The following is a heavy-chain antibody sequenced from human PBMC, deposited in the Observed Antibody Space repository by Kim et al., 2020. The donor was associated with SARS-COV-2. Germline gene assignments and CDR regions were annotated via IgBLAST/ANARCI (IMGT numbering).Heavy chain of an antibody. J-gene: IGHJ4*02. Sequence: SETLSLTCTVSGGSISSSSYYWGWIRQPPGKGLEWIGSIYYSGSTYYNPSLKSRVTISVDTSKNQFSLKLSSVTAADTAVYYCARHVSLSMIVVVIPRGHFDYWGQGTLVTVSS. CDR3: ARHVSLSMIVVVIPRGHFDY. V-gene: IGHV4-39*01. D-gene: IGHD3-22*01. CDR1: GGSISSSSYY. CDR2: IYYSGST.